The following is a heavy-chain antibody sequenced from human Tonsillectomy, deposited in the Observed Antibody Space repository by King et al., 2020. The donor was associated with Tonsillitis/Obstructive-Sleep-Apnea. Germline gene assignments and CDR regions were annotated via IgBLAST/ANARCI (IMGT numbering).Heavy chain of an antibody. D-gene: IGHD3-16*02. CDR1: GFTFSSYP. V-gene: IGHV3-64*01. Sequence: VQLVESGGGLVQPGGSLRLSCAASGFTFSSYPMHWVRQAPGKGLEYVSAISSNGGSTYYANSVKGRFTISRDNSKNTLYLQMGSLRAEDMAVYYCARASSGDYVWGSYRSDDAFDIWGQGTMVTVSS. CDR2: ISSNGGST. CDR3: ARASSGDYVWGSYRSDDAFDI. J-gene: IGHJ3*02.